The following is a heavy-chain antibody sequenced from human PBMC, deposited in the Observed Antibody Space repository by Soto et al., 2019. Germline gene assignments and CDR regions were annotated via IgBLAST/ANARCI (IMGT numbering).Heavy chain of an antibody. J-gene: IGHJ5*02. CDR3: AREGPGVGSSSDYSYPWFDP. V-gene: IGHV4-39*02. Sequence: SETLSLTCTVSGGSISSSSYYWGWIRQPPGKGLEWIGSIYYSGSTYYNPSLKSRVTISVDTSKNQFSLKLSSVTAADTAVYYCAREGPGVGSSSDYSYPWFDPWGQGTLVTVSS. CDR2: IYYSGST. D-gene: IGHD6-6*01. CDR1: GGSISSSSYY.